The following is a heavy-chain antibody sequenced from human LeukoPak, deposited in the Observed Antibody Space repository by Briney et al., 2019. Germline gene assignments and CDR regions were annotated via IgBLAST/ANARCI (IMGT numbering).Heavy chain of an antibody. Sequence: PSETLSLTCTVSGDSISRYYWGWIRQPPGKGLEWIGTFHYSGSTYYNPSLKSRVTISVNMSKNQFSLKLISVTAADTAVYYCAREAVTTWGYYYYMDVWGKGTTVTISS. J-gene: IGHJ6*03. CDR2: FHYSGST. V-gene: IGHV4-39*07. CDR3: AREAVTTWGYYYYMDV. D-gene: IGHD4-17*01. CDR1: GDSISRYY.